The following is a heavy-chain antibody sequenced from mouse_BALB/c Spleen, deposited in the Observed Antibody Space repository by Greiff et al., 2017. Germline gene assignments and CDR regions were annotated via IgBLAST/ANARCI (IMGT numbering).Heavy chain of an antibody. V-gene: IGHV1-87*01. CDR3: AREDDGYVLDY. CDR1: GYTFTSYW. CDR2: IYPGDGDT. J-gene: IGHJ2*01. Sequence: VQLQQSGAELARPGASVKLSCKASGYTFTSYWMQWVKQRPGQGLEWIGAIYPGDGDTRYTQKFKGKATLTADKSSSTAYMQLSSLASEDSAVYYCAREDDGYVLDYWGHGTTLTVSS. D-gene: IGHD2-3*01.